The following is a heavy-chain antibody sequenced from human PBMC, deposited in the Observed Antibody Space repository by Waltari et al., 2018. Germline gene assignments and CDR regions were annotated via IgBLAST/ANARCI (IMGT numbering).Heavy chain of an antibody. V-gene: IGHV4-4*02. CDR1: GGSFSSNDW. CDR2: VHHSGST. D-gene: IGHD6-19*01. CDR3: ARGFAGWPFDY. Sequence: QVQLKESGPGLVKPSETLSLACDVSGGSFSSNDWWSWVRQPPGKGLEWIGEVHHSGSTKYNPSLNSRVVMSVDTSKNQISLTKKSVTAADTAVYYCARGFAGWPFDYWGPGTLVIVAS. J-gene: IGHJ4*02.